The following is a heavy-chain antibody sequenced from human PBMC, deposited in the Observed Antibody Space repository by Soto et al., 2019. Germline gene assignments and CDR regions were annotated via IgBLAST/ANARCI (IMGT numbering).Heavy chain of an antibody. Sequence: PSETLSLTCTISGGSISGYYWTWIRQSPGKGLEYIGYVYNGNTNYNPSLNSRVTISVDTSKNQFSLKLSSVTAADTAVYYCATSYYYGSGDPRGFDPWGQGTLVTVSS. CDR2: VYNGNT. D-gene: IGHD3-10*01. CDR1: GGSISGYY. J-gene: IGHJ5*02. V-gene: IGHV4-59*12. CDR3: ATSYYYGSGDPRGFDP.